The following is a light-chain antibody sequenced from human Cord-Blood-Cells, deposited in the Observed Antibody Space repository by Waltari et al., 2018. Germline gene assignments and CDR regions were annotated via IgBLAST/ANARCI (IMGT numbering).Light chain of an antibody. CDR2: AAS. CDR1: QGISSY. V-gene: IGKV1-8*01. J-gene: IGKJ1*01. Sequence: AIRLTQSPSSFSASTGDSVTITCRASQGISSYLAWYQQKPGKAPKLLIYAASTLQSGIPSRFSGSGSGTECTLTISCLQSEDFATYYCQQYYSYPRTFGQGTKVEIK. CDR3: QQYYSYPRT.